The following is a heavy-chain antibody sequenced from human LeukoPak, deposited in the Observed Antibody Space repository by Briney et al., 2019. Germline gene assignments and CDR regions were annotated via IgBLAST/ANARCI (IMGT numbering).Heavy chain of an antibody. Sequence: SETLSLTCAVYGGSFSGYYWSWIRQPPGKGLEWIGEINHSGSTNYNPSLKSRVTISVDTSKNQFSLKLSSVTAADTAVYYCARNAVEAPAANFGDFFDFWGQGTLVTVSS. V-gene: IGHV4-34*01. CDR3: ARNAVEAPAANFGDFFDF. CDR2: INHSGST. J-gene: IGHJ4*02. D-gene: IGHD2-2*01. CDR1: GGSFSGYY.